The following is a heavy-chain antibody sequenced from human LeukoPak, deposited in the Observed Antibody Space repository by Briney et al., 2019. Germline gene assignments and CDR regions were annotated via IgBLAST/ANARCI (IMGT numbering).Heavy chain of an antibody. D-gene: IGHD3-10*01. CDR2: FDPEDGET. Sequence: ASVKVSCKVSGYTLTELSMHWVRQAPGKGLEWMGGFDPEDGETIYAQKFQGRVTMTEDTSTDTAYMELSSLRSEDTAVYYCATAGITMARGVSSFDYWGQGTLVTVSS. J-gene: IGHJ4*02. CDR1: GYTLTELS. CDR3: ATAGITMARGVSSFDY. V-gene: IGHV1-24*01.